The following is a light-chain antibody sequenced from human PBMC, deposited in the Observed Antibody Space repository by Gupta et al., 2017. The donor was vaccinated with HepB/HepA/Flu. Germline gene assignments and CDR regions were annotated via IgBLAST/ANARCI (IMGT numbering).Light chain of an antibody. J-gene: IGLJ3*02. CDR3: TTWDGSRSGWV. CDR2: RNN. Sequence: VLPQPPSVSTGLSPTATFTCTANTNNVGDDAASWLQQHQGHPPNLLSYRNNNRPSGISERFSASRSGNTATLTITRLQPEAEADYYCTTWDGSRSGWVFGGGTKLTVL. CDR1: TNNVGDDA. V-gene: IGLV10-54*04.